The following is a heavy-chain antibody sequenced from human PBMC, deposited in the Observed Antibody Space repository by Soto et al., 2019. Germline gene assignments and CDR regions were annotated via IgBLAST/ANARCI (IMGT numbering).Heavy chain of an antibody. D-gene: IGHD2-15*01. V-gene: IGHV4-61*01. CDR2: IYRSGST. J-gene: IGHJ5*02. Sequence: SETLSLTCTVSSYSVSSGTHYWTWIRQPPGKGLEWIGYIYRSGSTNYNPSLKSRVTISVDTSKNQFSLKLSSVTAADTAVYYCARDRGCSAGSCYRNWFDPWGQGTLVTVSS. CDR3: ARDRGCSAGSCYRNWFDP. CDR1: SYSVSSGTHY.